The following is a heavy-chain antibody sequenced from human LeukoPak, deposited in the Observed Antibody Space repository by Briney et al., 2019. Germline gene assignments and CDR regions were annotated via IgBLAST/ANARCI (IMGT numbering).Heavy chain of an antibody. CDR3: ARGSGYHDAFDI. Sequence: PGGSLRLSCAASGFTFDDYAMHWVRQAPGKGLEWVSGISWNSGSIGYADSVKGRFTISRDNAKNSLYLQMNSLRAEDTAVYYCARGSGYHDAFDIWGQGTMVTVSS. CDR2: ISWNSGSI. J-gene: IGHJ3*02. CDR1: GFTFDDYA. V-gene: IGHV3-9*01. D-gene: IGHD5-12*01.